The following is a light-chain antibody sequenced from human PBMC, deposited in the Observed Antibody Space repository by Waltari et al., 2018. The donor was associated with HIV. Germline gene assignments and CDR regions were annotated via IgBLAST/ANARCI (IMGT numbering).Light chain of an antibody. CDR1: QNVGDN. J-gene: IGKJ1*01. CDR3: QQYNVWPPWA. V-gene: IGKV3-15*01. CDR2: AAS. Sequence: EIVLTQSPGTLSLSLGERATLSCWASQNVGDNLAWYQQRPGQAPRLLIYAASTRATDTPARFSGSGSGTDFTLIINGLQSEDFAVYYCQQYNVWPPWAFGPGTKVEIK.